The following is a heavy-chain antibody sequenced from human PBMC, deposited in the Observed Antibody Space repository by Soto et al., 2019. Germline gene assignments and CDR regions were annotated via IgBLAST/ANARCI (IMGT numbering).Heavy chain of an antibody. D-gene: IGHD6-13*01. Sequence: PSETLSLTCTVSGGSISSGDYYWSWIRQPPGKGLEWIGYIYYSGSTYYNPSLKSRVTISVDTSKNQFSLKLSSVTAADTAVYYCDREKAAAGHFDYWGQGTLVTVSS. J-gene: IGHJ4*02. CDR2: IYYSGST. V-gene: IGHV4-30-4*01. CDR1: GGSISSGDYY. CDR3: DREKAAAGHFDY.